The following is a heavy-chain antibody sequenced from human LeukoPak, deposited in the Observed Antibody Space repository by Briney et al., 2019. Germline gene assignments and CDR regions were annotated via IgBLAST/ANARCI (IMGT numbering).Heavy chain of an antibody. CDR1: GYSFTSYW. J-gene: IGHJ3*02. Sequence: GESLKISCKGSGYSFTSYWIGWVRQMPGKGLEWMGIVYPGDSDTRYSPSFQGQVTISADKSISTAYLQWSSLKASDTAMYYCARHRSEEYGGPPDAFDIWGQGTMVTVSS. D-gene: IGHD4-23*01. CDR3: ARHRSEEYGGPPDAFDI. V-gene: IGHV5-51*01. CDR2: VYPGDSDT.